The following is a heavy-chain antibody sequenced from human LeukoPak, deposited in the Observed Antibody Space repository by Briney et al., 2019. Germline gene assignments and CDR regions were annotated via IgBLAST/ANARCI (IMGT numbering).Heavy chain of an antibody. CDR3: TKDTPRTGWHRGAFDI. J-gene: IGHJ3*02. CDR1: GFTFENYA. Sequence: GGSLRLSCAASGFTFENYAMHWVRQAPGKGLEWVSGIRWNGSDIGYADSVKGRFTISRDDAKNSLYLQINSLRTEDTAFYYCTKDTPRTGWHRGAFDIWGQGTMVTVSS. CDR2: IRWNGSDI. V-gene: IGHV3-9*01. D-gene: IGHD3/OR15-3a*01.